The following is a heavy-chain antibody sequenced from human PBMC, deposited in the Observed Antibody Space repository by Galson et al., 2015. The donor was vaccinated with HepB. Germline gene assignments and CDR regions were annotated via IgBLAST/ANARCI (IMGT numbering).Heavy chain of an antibody. D-gene: IGHD6-13*01. CDR3: ATGGWGQQLPRFRRFNWFDP. J-gene: IGHJ5*02. CDR2: FDPEDGET. Sequence: SVKVSCKVSGYTLTELSMHWVRQAPGKGLEWMGGFDPEDGETIYAQKFQGRVTMTEDTSTDTAYMELSSLRSEDTAVYYCATGGWGQQLPRFRRFNWFDPWGQGTLVTVSS. CDR1: GYTLTELS. V-gene: IGHV1-24*01.